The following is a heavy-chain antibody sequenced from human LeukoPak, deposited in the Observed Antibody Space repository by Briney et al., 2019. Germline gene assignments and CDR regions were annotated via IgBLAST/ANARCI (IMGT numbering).Heavy chain of an antibody. CDR3: AREGIAAAGTPNWFDP. V-gene: IGHV4-59*12. J-gene: IGHJ5*02. Sequence: SETLSLTCTVSGGSIGRYYWSWIRQSPGKGLEWIGFISYTGSTDYYPSLKSRVTISVDTSKNQFSLKLSSVTAADTAVYYCAREGIAAAGTPNWFDPWGQGTLVTVS. D-gene: IGHD6-13*01. CDR2: ISYTGST. CDR1: GGSIGRYY.